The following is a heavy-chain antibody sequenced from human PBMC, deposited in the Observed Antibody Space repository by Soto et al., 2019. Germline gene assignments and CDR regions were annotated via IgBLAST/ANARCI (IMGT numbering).Heavy chain of an antibody. CDR2: ISYDGSNK. J-gene: IGHJ4*02. Sequence: QVQLAESGGGVVQPGRSLRLSCAASGFTFSNYGMHWVRQAPGKGLEWVAVISYDGSNKYYADSVKGRFTISRDNSKNTLYLQMNSLRAEDTAVYYCASARSVAKGSGTYPLDYWGQGTLVTVSS. V-gene: IGHV3-30*03. CDR3: ASARSVAKGSGTYPLDY. CDR1: GFTFSNYG. D-gene: IGHD3-10*01.